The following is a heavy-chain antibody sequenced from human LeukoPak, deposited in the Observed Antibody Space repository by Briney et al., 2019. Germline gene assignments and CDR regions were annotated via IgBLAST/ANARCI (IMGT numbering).Heavy chain of an antibody. CDR1: GFTFSSYG. CDR3: ARDGLWFGEIFYHFDY. V-gene: IGHV3-33*01. Sequence: GGSLRLSCAASGFTFSSYGMHWVRQAPGKGLEWVAVIWYDGSNKYYADSVKGRFTISRDNSKNTLYLQMNSLGAEDTAVYYSARDGLWFGEIFYHFDYGAQGTLVTVSS. CDR2: IWYDGSNK. D-gene: IGHD3-10*01. J-gene: IGHJ4*02.